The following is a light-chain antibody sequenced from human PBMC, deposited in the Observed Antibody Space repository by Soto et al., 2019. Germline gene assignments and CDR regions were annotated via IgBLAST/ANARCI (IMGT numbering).Light chain of an antibody. CDR3: QSYDSSLSVVV. CDR1: SSNIGAGYD. Sequence: QSVLTQPPSVSGAPGQRVTISCTGSSSNIGAGYDVHWYQQLPGTAPKLFIYGKSNRPSGVPDRFSGSKSGTSASLAITGLQAEDEADYYCQSYDSSLSVVVFGGGTKVTVL. J-gene: IGLJ2*01. CDR2: GKS. V-gene: IGLV1-40*01.